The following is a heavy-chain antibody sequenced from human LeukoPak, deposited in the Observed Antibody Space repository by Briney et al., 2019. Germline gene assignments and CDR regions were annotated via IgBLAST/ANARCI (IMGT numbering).Heavy chain of an antibody. CDR3: ARQYYDILTGGSFDP. J-gene: IGHJ5*02. V-gene: IGHV7-4-1*02. CDR1: GYTFTSYA. D-gene: IGHD3-9*01. Sequence: APVKVSCKASGYTFTSYAMNWVRQAPGQGLEWMGWINTNTGNPTYAQGFTGRFVFSLDTSVSTAYLQISSLKAEDTAVYYCARQYYDILTGGSFDPWGQGTLVTVSS. CDR2: INTNTGNP.